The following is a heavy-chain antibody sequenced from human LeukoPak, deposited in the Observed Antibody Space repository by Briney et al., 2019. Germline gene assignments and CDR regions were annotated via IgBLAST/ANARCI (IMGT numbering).Heavy chain of an antibody. CDR3: ARTVRGVLFDY. Sequence: SETLSLTCTVSGGSISSYYWSWIRQPPGKGLEGIGYIYYSGSTNYNPSLKSRVTISVDTAKNQFSLKLSSVTAADTAVYYCARTVRGVLFDYWGQGTLVTVSS. J-gene: IGHJ4*02. D-gene: IGHD3-10*01. CDR1: GGSISSYY. CDR2: IYYSGST. V-gene: IGHV4-59*01.